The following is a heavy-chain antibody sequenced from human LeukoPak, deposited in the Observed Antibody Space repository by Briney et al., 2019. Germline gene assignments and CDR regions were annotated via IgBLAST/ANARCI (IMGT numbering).Heavy chain of an antibody. CDR1: GYRFTDYW. V-gene: IGHV5-51*01. D-gene: IGHD5-24*01. Sequence: GESLKISCKGSGYRFTDYWIGWVRQMPGKGLECMGIIYPDDSDIRYSPSFQGQVSISTDRSISTAYLQWSSLQASDTAIYYCAILNHPDGRVYWGQGTPVTVSS. CDR3: AILNHPDGRVY. CDR2: IYPDDSDI. J-gene: IGHJ4*02.